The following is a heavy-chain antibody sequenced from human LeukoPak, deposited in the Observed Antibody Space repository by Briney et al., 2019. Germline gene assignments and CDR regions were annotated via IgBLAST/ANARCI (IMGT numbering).Heavy chain of an antibody. V-gene: IGHV4-39*01. Sequence: SETLSLTCTVSGXSISSSSYYWGWIRQPPGRGLEWIGSIYYSGSTCYNPSLKSRVTISVDTSKNQFSLKLISVTAADTAVYYCARISSGWYGAFDYWGQGTLVTVSS. CDR3: ARISSGWYGAFDY. D-gene: IGHD6-19*01. CDR2: IYYSGST. J-gene: IGHJ4*02. CDR1: GXSISSSSYY.